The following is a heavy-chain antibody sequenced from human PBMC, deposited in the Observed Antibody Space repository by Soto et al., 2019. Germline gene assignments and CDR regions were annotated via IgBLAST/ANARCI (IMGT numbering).Heavy chain of an antibody. V-gene: IGHV3-9*01. Sequence: GGSLRLSCAASGFTFDDYAMHWVRQAPGKGLEWVSGISWNSGSIGYADSVKGRFTISRDNAKNSLYLQMNSLRAEDTALYYCAKDKVAVGATFDYWGQGTLVTVS. CDR2: ISWNSGSI. J-gene: IGHJ4*02. D-gene: IGHD1-26*01. CDR1: GFTFDDYA. CDR3: AKDKVAVGATFDY.